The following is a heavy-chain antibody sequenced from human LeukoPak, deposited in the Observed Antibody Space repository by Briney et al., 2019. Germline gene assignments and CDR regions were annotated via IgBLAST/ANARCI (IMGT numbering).Heavy chain of an antibody. CDR3: ASDIVATSGDF. Sequence: GGSLRLSCAASGFTFSDFYMSWIRQAPGKGLEWVSYITSAGRAIYYADSVQGRFTISGDNARNSLYLQMNGLRAEDTAVYYCASDIVATSGDFWGQGTLVTVSS. V-gene: IGHV3-11*01. CDR2: ITSAGRAI. CDR1: GFTFSDFY. D-gene: IGHD5-12*01. J-gene: IGHJ4*02.